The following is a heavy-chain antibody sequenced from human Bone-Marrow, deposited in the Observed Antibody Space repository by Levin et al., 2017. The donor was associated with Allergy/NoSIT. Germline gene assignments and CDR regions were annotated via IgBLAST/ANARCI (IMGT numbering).Heavy chain of an antibody. CDR2: ISYDGSNK. Sequence: GESLKISCAASGFTFSSYAMHWVRQAPGKGLEWVAVISYDGSNKYYADSVKGRFTISRDNSKNTLYLQMNSLRAEDTAVYYCARELIVGATMDYWGQGTLVTVSS. V-gene: IGHV3-30-3*01. CDR1: GFTFSSYA. J-gene: IGHJ4*02. CDR3: ARELIVGATMDY. D-gene: IGHD1-26*01.